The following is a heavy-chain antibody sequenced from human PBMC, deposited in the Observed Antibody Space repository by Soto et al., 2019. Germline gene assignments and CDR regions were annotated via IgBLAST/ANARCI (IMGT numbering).Heavy chain of an antibody. Sequence: PGGSLRLSCAASGFTFSSYAMHWVRQAPGKGLWCVAVMSYDGSNKYYADSVQGRFTISRDNSKDTLFLHMNSLRAEDTAVYYCARLNTMVRDYYYGMDVWGQGTTVTVYS. J-gene: IGHJ6*02. V-gene: IGHV3-30-3*01. D-gene: IGHD3-10*01. CDR2: MSYDGSNK. CDR1: GFTFSSYA. CDR3: ARLNTMVRDYYYGMDV.